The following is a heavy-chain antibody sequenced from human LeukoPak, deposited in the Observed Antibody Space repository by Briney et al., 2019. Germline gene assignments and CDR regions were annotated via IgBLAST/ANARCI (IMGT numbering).Heavy chain of an antibody. CDR3: ARRYFDY. Sequence: GGSLRLSCAASGFSVSTDHMSWVRQAPGKGLEWVANIKQDGSEKYYVDSVKGRFTISRDNAKNSLYLQMNSLRAEDTAVYYCARRYFDYWGQGTLVTVSS. V-gene: IGHV3-7*01. CDR1: GFSVSTDH. J-gene: IGHJ4*02. CDR2: IKQDGSEK.